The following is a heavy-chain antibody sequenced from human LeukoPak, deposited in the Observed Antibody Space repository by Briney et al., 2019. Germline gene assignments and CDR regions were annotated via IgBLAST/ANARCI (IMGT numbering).Heavy chain of an antibody. CDR3: ARVAAENWFDP. CDR2: IYYSGST. Sequence: PSETLSLTCTVSGGSISSGDYYWSWIRQPPGKGLEWIGYIYYSGSTYYNPSLKSRVTISVDTSKNQFSLKLSSVTAADTAVYYCARVAAENWFDPWGRGTLVTVSS. CDR1: GGSISSGDYY. J-gene: IGHJ5*02. D-gene: IGHD6-13*01. V-gene: IGHV4-30-4*01.